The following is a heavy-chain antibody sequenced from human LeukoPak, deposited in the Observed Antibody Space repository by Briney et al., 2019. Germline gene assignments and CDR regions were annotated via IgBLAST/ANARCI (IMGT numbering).Heavy chain of an antibody. Sequence: SETLSLTCTVSGGSISSYYWSWIRQPPGKGLEYIGYIFSSGAPNYNPSLKCRVTISLDTSKTLFSLKLRSVTAADTAVYYCARRVFGAAATGFGRFDPWGQGTLVTVSS. CDR3: ARRVFGAAATGFGRFDP. CDR1: GGSISSYY. V-gene: IGHV4-4*09. CDR2: IFSSGAP. J-gene: IGHJ5*02. D-gene: IGHD6-13*01.